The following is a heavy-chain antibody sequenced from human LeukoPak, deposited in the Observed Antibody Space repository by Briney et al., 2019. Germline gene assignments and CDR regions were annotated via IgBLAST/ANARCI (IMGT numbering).Heavy chain of an antibody. V-gene: IGHV3-23*01. CDR2: ISGSGGST. D-gene: IGHD2/OR15-2a*01. CDR1: GFTFSSYG. CDR3: AKGGSNSGYYFYYYMDV. J-gene: IGHJ6*03. Sequence: GGSLRLSCAASGFTFSSYGMSWVRQAPGKGLEWVSAISGSGGSTYYADSVKGRFTISRDNSKNTLYLQMNTLRAEDTAVYYCAKGGSNSGYYFYYYMDVWGKGTTVTVSS.